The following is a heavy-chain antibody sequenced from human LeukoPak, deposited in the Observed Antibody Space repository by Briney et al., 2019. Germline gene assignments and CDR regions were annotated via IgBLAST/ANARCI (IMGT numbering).Heavy chain of an antibody. J-gene: IGHJ4*02. CDR3: ARGLGGVDY. CDR2: ISTSSSYI. D-gene: IGHD3-10*01. V-gene: IGHV3-21*01. Sequence: GGSLRLSCAASGFTFSSYSMNWVRQAPGKGLEWVSSISTSSSYIHYADSVKGRFTISRDNARNSLYLQMNSLRAEDMAVYYCARGLGGVDYWGQGTLVTVSS. CDR1: GFTFSSYS.